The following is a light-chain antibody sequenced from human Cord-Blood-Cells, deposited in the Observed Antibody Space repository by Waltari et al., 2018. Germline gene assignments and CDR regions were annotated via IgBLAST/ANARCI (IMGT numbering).Light chain of an antibody. Sequence: DIQLTQSPSFLSASVGDRVPITCRASQGISSYLAWYQQKPGKAPKLLIYAASTLQSGVPSRFSGSGSGTEFTLTISSLQPEDCATYYCQQLNSYPYTFGQGTKLEIK. CDR3: QQLNSYPYT. V-gene: IGKV1-9*01. CDR2: AAS. J-gene: IGKJ2*01. CDR1: QGISSY.